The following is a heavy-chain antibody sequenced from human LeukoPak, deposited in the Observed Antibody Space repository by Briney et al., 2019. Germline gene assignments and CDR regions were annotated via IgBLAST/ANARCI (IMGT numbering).Heavy chain of an antibody. CDR3: ATEGGGWPHDAFDI. V-gene: IGHV1-24*01. D-gene: IGHD6-19*01. Sequence: GASVKVSCKVSGYTLTELSMHWVRQAPGKGLEWMGGFDPEDGETIYAQKFQGRVTMTEDTSTDTAYMELSSLRSEDTAVYYCATEGGGWPHDAFDIWGQGTMVTVSS. CDR1: GYTLTELS. CDR2: FDPEDGET. J-gene: IGHJ3*02.